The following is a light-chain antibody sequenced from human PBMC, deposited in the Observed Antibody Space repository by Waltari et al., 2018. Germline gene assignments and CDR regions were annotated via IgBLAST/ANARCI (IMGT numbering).Light chain of an antibody. CDR3: QKYGTLPAT. Sequence: EIMLTQSPGTLSLSPGERATLSCRASQSVSRTLAWYKQKPGQAPRLRIYDSSTRATGIPDRVSGSGSGTDFSLTISRLEPEDVAVYYCQKYGTLPATFGQGTKVEIK. CDR1: QSVSRT. J-gene: IGKJ1*01. V-gene: IGKV3-20*01. CDR2: DSS.